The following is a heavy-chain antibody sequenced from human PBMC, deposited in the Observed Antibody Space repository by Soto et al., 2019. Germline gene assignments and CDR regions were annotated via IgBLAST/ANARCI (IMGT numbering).Heavy chain of an antibody. Sequence: GSLSLSCAASGFTFSSYSLSWVRQAPRQGLEWVSAISGSGGSTYYGDSVKGRFTISRDNSKNTLYLQMNSLRAEDTAVYYCANDPGVYGDSFPFDYWGQGTLVTVSS. J-gene: IGHJ4*02. CDR3: ANDPGVYGDSFPFDY. V-gene: IGHV3-23*01. CDR2: ISGSGGST. CDR1: GFTFSSYS. D-gene: IGHD4-17*01.